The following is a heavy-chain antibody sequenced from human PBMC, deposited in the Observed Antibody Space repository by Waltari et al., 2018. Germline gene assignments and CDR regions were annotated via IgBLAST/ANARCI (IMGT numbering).Heavy chain of an antibody. CDR2: NIPIFGTA. CDR3: AREGVIAAARDAFDI. J-gene: IGHJ3*02. V-gene: IGHV1-69*08. Sequence: QVQLVQSGAEVKKPGSSVKVSCKASEGTLSIYAISWVRQAPGQGLEWMGRNIPIFGTANSAQKFQGRVTITADKSTSTAYMERSSLGSEDTAVYYCAREGVIAAARDAFDIWGQGTMVTVSS. D-gene: IGHD6-13*01. CDR1: EGTLSIYA.